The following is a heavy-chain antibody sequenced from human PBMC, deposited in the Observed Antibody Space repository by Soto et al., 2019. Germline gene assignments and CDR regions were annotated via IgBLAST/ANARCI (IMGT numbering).Heavy chain of an antibody. CDR3: AGGCTRTSCSFDY. V-gene: IGHV3-7*01. CDR1: GFTFSSYW. Sequence: GGSLRLSCAASGFTFSSYWMSWVRQAPGKGLEWVANINEDGSEKYYVDSVKGRFTISRDNAKNSLYLQMNSLRAEDTAVYYCAGGCTRTSCSFDYWGQGSLVTVSS. CDR2: INEDGSEK. D-gene: IGHD2-2*01. J-gene: IGHJ4*02.